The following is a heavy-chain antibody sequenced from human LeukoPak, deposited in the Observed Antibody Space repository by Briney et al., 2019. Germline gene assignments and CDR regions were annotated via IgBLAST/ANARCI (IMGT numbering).Heavy chain of an antibody. Sequence: PGGSLRLSCAASGFTFSSFWMNWVRQAPGKGLEWVANIKQDGSEKYYVDSVKGRFTISRDNAKNSLYLQMNSLRAEDTAVYYCARARGLRFSEWFPHYMDVWGKGTTVTVSS. V-gene: IGHV3-7*01. J-gene: IGHJ6*03. D-gene: IGHD3-3*01. CDR1: GFTFSSFW. CDR3: ARARGLRFSEWFPHYMDV. CDR2: IKQDGSEK.